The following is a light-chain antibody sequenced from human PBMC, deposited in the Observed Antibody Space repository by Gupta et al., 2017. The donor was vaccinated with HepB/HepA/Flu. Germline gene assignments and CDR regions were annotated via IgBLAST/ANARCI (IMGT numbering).Light chain of an antibody. CDR3: VLYMGSGIWV. CDR2: STN. Sequence: QTVVTQEPSFSVSPGGTVTLTCGLSSGSVSTSYYPSWYQQTPGQAPRTLIYSTNTRSSGVPDRCSSSTLGNKAALTITGAQADDESDYYCVLYMGSGIWVFGGGTKLTVL. CDR1: SGSVSTSYY. V-gene: IGLV8-61*01. J-gene: IGLJ3*02.